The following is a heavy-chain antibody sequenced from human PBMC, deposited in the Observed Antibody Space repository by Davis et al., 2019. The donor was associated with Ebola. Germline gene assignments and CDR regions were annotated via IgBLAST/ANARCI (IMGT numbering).Heavy chain of an antibody. CDR1: GYTFTSHG. CDR2: ISGLNGNT. V-gene: IGHV1-18*01. Sequence: ASVKVSCKTSGYTFTSHGITWVRQAPGQGLEWMGWISGLNGNTLYAKRFQGRVTLTTDTSTTTAYMELTSLTSNDTAVYFCARDEVDGGGLAAFWGQGTLVIVSS. D-gene: IGHD4-23*01. CDR3: ARDEVDGGGLAAF. J-gene: IGHJ4*02.